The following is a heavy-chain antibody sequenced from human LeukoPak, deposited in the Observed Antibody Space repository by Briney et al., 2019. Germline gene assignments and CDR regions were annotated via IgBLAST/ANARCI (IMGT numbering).Heavy chain of an antibody. CDR3: ASPDMHYDSSGSAFDI. Sequence: SETLSLTCTVSGGSISSSSYYWGWIRQPPGKGLEWIGSIYYSGSTYYNPSLKSRVTISVDTSKNQFSLKLSSVTAADTAVYYCASPDMHYDSSGSAFDIWGQGTMVTVCS. CDR1: GGSISSSSYY. D-gene: IGHD3-22*01. V-gene: IGHV4-39*01. CDR2: IYYSGST. J-gene: IGHJ3*02.